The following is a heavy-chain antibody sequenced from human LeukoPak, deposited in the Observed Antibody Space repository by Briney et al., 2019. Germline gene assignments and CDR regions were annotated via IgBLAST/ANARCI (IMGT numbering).Heavy chain of an antibody. CDR3: ARETTMVRGVTPPLDY. CDR2: ISYDGSNK. J-gene: IGHJ4*02. CDR1: GFTFSSYA. D-gene: IGHD3-10*01. Sequence: GGSLRLSCAASGFTFSSYAMHWVRQAPGKGLEWVAVISYDGSNKYYADSVKGRFTISRDNSKNTLYLQMNNLRAEDTAVYYCARETTMVRGVTPPLDYWGQGTLVTVSS. V-gene: IGHV3-30*04.